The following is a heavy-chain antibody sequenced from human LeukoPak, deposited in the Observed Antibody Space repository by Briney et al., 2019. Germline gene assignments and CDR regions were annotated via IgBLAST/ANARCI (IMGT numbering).Heavy chain of an antibody. CDR1: GFTFSSYA. J-gene: IGHJ4*02. CDR2: ISGSGGST. D-gene: IGHD5-18*01. CDR3: AKDDEYSYCTDY. Sequence: GGSLSLSCVASGFTFSSYAMTWVRQAPGKGLEWVSAISGSGGSTYYADSVKGRFTISRDNSKNTLYLQMNSLRAEDTAVYYCAKDDEYSYCTDYWGQGTLVTVSS. V-gene: IGHV3-23*01.